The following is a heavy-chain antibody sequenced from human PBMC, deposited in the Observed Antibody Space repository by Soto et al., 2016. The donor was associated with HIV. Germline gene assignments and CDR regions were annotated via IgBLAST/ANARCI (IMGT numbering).Heavy chain of an antibody. CDR1: GLSVSSNY. J-gene: IGHJ4*02. V-gene: IGHV3-66*01. Sequence: EVQLVESGGGLVQPGGSLRLSCAASGLSVSSNYRSWVRQPPGKGLEWVSVIYSGGNTYYADSVKGRFTISRDSSKNTLYLQMNSLRAEDTAVYYCTSNYYSDWGQGTLVTVSS. D-gene: IGHD3-22*01. CDR2: IYSGGNT. CDR3: TSNYYSD.